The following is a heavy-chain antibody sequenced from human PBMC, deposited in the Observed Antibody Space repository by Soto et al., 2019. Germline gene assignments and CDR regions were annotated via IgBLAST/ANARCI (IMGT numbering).Heavy chain of an antibody. J-gene: IGHJ4*02. CDR3: ATETAEACDY. Sequence: QVQLVESGGGVVQPGRSLRLSCAASGFTFSSYAMHWVRQAPGKGLEWVAVISYDGSNKYYADSVKGRFTISKDNSKNTLDLQMNSMRAEDTAVYYCATETAEACDYWGQGTLVTVSS. CDR2: ISYDGSNK. CDR1: GFTFSSYA. D-gene: IGHD6-13*01. V-gene: IGHV3-30-3*01.